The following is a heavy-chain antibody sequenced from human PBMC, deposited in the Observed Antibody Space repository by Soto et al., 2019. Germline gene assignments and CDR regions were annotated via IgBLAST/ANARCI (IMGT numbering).Heavy chain of an antibody. V-gene: IGHV4-34*01. D-gene: IGHD4-4*01. J-gene: IGHJ5*02. CDR1: GGSFSGYY. Sequence: SETLSLTCAVYGGSFSGYYWSWIRQPPGKGLEWIGEINHSGSTNYNPSLKSRVTISVDTSKNQFSPKLSSVTAADTAVYYCATTVTTFWFDPWGQGTLVTVSS. CDR2: INHSGST. CDR3: ATTVTTFWFDP.